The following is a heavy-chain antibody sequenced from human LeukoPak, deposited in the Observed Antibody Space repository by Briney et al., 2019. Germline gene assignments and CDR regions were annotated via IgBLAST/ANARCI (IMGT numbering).Heavy chain of an antibody. Sequence: GASVKVSCKASGYTFTRYAITWVRQAPGQGLEWMGWINPNSGGTNYAQKFQGRVTMTRDTSISTAYMELASLTSDGTAVYYCARGTEVATTKGAPRLTYWGQGTLVTVSS. CDR2: INPNSGGT. J-gene: IGHJ4*02. D-gene: IGHD5-24*01. CDR3: ARGTEVATTKGAPRLTY. CDR1: GYTFTRYA. V-gene: IGHV1-2*02.